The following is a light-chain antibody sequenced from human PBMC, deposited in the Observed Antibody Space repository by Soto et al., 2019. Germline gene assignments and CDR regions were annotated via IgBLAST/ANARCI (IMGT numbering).Light chain of an antibody. CDR3: QQRRNWRT. Sequence: EIVLTQSPATLSLSPGERATLSCRASQSVSSYLAWYQQKPGQAPRLLIYDASNRATGIPARFSGSGSGTDFTLTISSLEPEDFAVYYWQQRRNWRTFGQGTKLEIK. CDR1: QSVSSY. J-gene: IGKJ2*01. V-gene: IGKV3-11*01. CDR2: DAS.